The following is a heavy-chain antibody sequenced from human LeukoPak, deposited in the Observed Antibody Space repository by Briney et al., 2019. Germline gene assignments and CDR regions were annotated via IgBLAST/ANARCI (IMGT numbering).Heavy chain of an antibody. D-gene: IGHD6-19*01. J-gene: IGHJ4*02. V-gene: IGHV1-46*01. CDR2: INPSGGTT. CDR1: GYSFTSYY. CDR3: ARDGRGWQYYLDY. Sequence: ASVKVSCKASGYSFTSYYMHWVRQAPGQGLEWMGIINPSGGTTSYAQKFQDRVTMTRDTSTSTVYMELSSLRSEDTAVYYCARDGRGWQYYLDYWGQGTLVTASS.